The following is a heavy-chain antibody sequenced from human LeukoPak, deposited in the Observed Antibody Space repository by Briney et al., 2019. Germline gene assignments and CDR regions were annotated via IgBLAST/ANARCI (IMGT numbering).Heavy chain of an antibody. J-gene: IGHJ4*02. V-gene: IGHV4-39*01. D-gene: IGHD6-13*01. Sequence: SETLSLTCTVSGGSISSSSYYWGWIRQPPGKGLEWIGSIYYSGSTYYNPSLKSRVTISVDTSKNQFSLKLSSVTAADTAVYYCARLVVSTWYHEVLLGRDYWGQGTLVTVSS. CDR3: ARLVVSTWYHEVLLGRDY. CDR2: IYYSGST. CDR1: GGSISSSSYY.